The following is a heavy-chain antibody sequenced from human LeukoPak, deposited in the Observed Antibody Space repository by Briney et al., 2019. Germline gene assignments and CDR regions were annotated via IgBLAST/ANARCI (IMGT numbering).Heavy chain of an antibody. V-gene: IGHV4-59*01. CDR2: IYYSGST. Sequence: SETLSLTCTVSGGSISSYYWSWIRQPPGKGLEWIGYIYYSGSTNYNPSLKSRVTISVDTSKNQFSLKLSSVTAADTAVYYCAREINYYYGMDVWGQGTTVTVSS. D-gene: IGHD5-24*01. J-gene: IGHJ6*02. CDR1: GGSISSYY. CDR3: AREINYYYGMDV.